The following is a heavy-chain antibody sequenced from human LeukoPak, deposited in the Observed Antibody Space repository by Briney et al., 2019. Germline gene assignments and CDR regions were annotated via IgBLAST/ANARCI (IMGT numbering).Heavy chain of an antibody. CDR2: IDHSGST. D-gene: IGHD3-22*01. J-gene: IGHJ5*02. CDR1: GYSLRSGYF. CDR3: ARDVQYYYDGNNWFDP. Sequence: SETLSLTCTVSGYSLRSGYFWGRIRQPPGKGLEWIGSIDHSGSTYYNPSLKTRVTISVDTSNNQFSLKLSSETAADTAVYFCARDVQYYYDGNNWFDPWGQGTLVTVSS. V-gene: IGHV4-38-2*02.